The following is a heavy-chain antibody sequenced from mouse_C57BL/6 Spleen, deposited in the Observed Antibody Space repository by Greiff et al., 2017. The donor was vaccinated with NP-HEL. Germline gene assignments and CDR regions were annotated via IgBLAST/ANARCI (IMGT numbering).Heavy chain of an antibody. CDR3: ATITTVDRYWYFDV. Sequence: QVQLQQSGAELVMPGASVKLSCKASGYTFTSYWMHWVKQRPGQGLEWIGEIDPSDSYTNYNQKFKGKSTLTVDKSSSTAYMQLSSLTSEDSAVYYCATITTVDRYWYFDVWGTGTTVTVSS. J-gene: IGHJ1*03. CDR2: IDPSDSYT. D-gene: IGHD1-1*01. CDR1: GYTFTSYW. V-gene: IGHV1-69*01.